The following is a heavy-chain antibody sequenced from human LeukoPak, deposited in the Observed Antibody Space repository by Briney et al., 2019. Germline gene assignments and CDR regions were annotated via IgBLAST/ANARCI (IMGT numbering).Heavy chain of an antibody. D-gene: IGHD3-22*01. J-gene: IGHJ4*02. Sequence: SETLSLTCAVYGGSFSGYYWSWIRQPPGKGLEWIGEINHSGSTNYNPSLKSRVTISVDTSKNQFSLKLSSVTAADTAVYYCARAGGFYYYDSSGYSYWGQGTLVTVSS. CDR3: ARAGGFYYYDSSGYSY. V-gene: IGHV4-34*01. CDR2: INHSGST. CDR1: GGSFSGYY.